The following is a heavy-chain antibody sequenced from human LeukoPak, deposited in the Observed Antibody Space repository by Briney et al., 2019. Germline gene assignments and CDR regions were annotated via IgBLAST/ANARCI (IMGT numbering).Heavy chain of an antibody. CDR1: GFTFSAYH. V-gene: IGHV3-48*02. Sequence: PGGSLRLSRAASGFTFSAYHINWVRQAPGKGLEWISYISTTGTTIHYADSVKGRFAISRDNAKSSLYLQMNSLRDEDTAVYYCARVWQDYSGVDYWGQGTLVTVSS. CDR3: ARVWQDYSGVDY. CDR2: ISTTGTTI. D-gene: IGHD2-21*01. J-gene: IGHJ4*02.